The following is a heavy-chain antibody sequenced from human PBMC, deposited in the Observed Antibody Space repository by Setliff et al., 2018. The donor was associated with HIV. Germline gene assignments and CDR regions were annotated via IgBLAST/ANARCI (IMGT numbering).Heavy chain of an antibody. D-gene: IGHD4-17*01. Sequence: PSETLSLTCGISGASISTNTYYWGWIRQPPRKGLEWVGSIFYSGDTYYNPSLQSRVTISVDTSKNHFSLNLDSVTAADTALYYCARGRWGHGDFYSWGQGTLVTSPQ. V-gene: IGHV4-39*07. J-gene: IGHJ5*01. CDR2: IFYSGDT. CDR3: ARGRWGHGDFYS. CDR1: GASISTNTYY.